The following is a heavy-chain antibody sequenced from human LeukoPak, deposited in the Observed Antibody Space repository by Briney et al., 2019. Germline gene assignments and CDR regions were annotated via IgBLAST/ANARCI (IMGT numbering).Heavy chain of an antibody. V-gene: IGHV4-34*01. D-gene: IGHD1-14*01. CDR3: ARSTNRLDS. Sequence: KASETLSLTCAVYGGSFSGYYWSWIRQPPGKGLEWIGEINHSGSTNYNPSLKSRVTISVDTSKNQLSLNVTSVTAADTAVYYCARSTNRLDSWGQGTLVTVSS. CDR2: INHSGST. CDR1: GGSFSGYY. J-gene: IGHJ4*02.